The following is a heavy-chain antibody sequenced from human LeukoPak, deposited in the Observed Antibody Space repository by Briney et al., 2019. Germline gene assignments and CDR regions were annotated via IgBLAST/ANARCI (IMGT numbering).Heavy chain of an antibody. J-gene: IGHJ4*02. CDR2: INHSGST. D-gene: IGHD2-2*01. CDR3: ARGPYCSSTSCYPIYYYFDY. V-gene: IGHV4-34*01. CDR1: GGSFSGYY. Sequence: PSETPSLTCAVYGGSFSGYYWSWIRLPPGKGLEWIGEINHSGSTNYNPSLKSRVTISVDTSKNQFSLKLSSVTAADTAVYYCARGPYCSSTSCYPIYYYFDYWGQGTLVTVSS.